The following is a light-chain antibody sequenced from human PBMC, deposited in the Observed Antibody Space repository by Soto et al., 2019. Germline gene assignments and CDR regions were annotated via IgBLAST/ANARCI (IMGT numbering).Light chain of an antibody. Sequence: QSVLTQPASVSGSPGQSITISCTATSSDVGAYNYVSWYQQHPGKAPKLMIYEVINRPSGVSNRFSGSKSGNTASLTISGLQAEDEADYYCGSYTSASTLVFGTGTKVTVL. J-gene: IGLJ1*01. CDR2: EVI. CDR1: SSDVGAYNY. V-gene: IGLV2-14*01. CDR3: GSYTSASTLV.